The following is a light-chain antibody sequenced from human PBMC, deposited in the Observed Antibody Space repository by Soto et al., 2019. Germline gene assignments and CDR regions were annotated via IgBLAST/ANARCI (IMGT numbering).Light chain of an antibody. CDR3: QQYGSSPLT. J-gene: IGKJ4*01. Sequence: TLAWYQQKPGQAPRLLIHGASTRATGFPARFSGSGSGTDFTLTISSLQSEDFAVYYCQQYGSSPLTFGGGTKVDIK. CDR1: T. CDR2: GAS. V-gene: IGKV3-15*01.